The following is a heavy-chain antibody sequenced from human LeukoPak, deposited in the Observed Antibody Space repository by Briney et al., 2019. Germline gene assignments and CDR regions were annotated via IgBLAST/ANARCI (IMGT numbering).Heavy chain of an antibody. CDR2: ISSSSFFI. Sequence: GGSLRLSCVASGFTFSTCTMNWVRQAPGKGLEWVSSISSSSFFISYADSVKGRFTISRDNAKNSLYLQMNSLRAEDTAVYYCAELGITMIGGVWGKGTTVTISS. CDR1: GFTFSTCT. CDR3: AELGITMIGGV. D-gene: IGHD3-10*02. J-gene: IGHJ6*04. V-gene: IGHV3-21*01.